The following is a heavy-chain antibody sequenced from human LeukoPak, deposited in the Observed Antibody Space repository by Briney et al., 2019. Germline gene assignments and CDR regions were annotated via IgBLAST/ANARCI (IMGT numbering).Heavy chain of an antibody. CDR2: IYHSGST. CDR3: ARADLAVASAFDI. CDR1: GGSISSGNW. D-gene: IGHD6-19*01. V-gene: IGHV4-4*02. Sequence: PSETLSLTCAVSGGSISSGNWWSWVRQPPGKGLEWIGEIYHSGSTNYNPSLKSRVIISVDKSKNQVTLKLSSVTAADTAVYYCARADLAVASAFDIWGQGTKVTVSS. J-gene: IGHJ3*02.